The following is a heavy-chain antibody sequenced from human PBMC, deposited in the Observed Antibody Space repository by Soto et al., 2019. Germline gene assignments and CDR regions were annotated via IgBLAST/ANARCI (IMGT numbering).Heavy chain of an antibody. J-gene: IGHJ4*02. CDR1: GFSFSSYS. CDR2: ITTSSTYI. V-gene: IGHV3-21*01. Sequence: SGGGLVKPGGSLRLSCAASGFSFSSYSMNWVRQAPGKGLEWVSTITTSSTYIYYADSVKGRFTISRDNAKNSLYLQMNSLRVEDTALYYCTRSQWPPNDYWGQGTLVTVSS. CDR3: TRSQWPPNDY. D-gene: IGHD6-19*01.